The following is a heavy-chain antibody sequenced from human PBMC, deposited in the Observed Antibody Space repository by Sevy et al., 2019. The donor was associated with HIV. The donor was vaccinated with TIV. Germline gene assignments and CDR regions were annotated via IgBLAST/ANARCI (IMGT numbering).Heavy chain of an antibody. V-gene: IGHV1-69*13. CDR3: AREIPDYVSGYYSVDAFDI. J-gene: IGHJ3*02. D-gene: IGHD3-22*01. Sequence: ASVKVSCKASGGSFSNFPVSWVRQAPGQGLEWMGMIISKFGTTDYAQKFQGSVTITADESTTTAYMELTSLRSEDTAVYYCAREIPDYVSGYYSVDAFDIWGQGTKVTVSS. CDR2: IISKFGTT. CDR1: GGSFSNFP.